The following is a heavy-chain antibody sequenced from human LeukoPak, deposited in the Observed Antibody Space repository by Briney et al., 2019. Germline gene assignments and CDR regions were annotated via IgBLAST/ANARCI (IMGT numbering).Heavy chain of an antibody. Sequence: GGSLRLSCAASGFTFSSYSMNWVRQAPGKGLEWVSYISSSSTIYYADSVKGRFTISRDNAKNSLYLQMNSLRAEDTAVYYCAREGYCSSTSCYGDWYFDLWGRGTLVTVSS. D-gene: IGHD2-2*01. CDR3: AREGYCSSTSCYGDWYFDL. J-gene: IGHJ2*01. V-gene: IGHV3-48*04. CDR2: ISSSSTI. CDR1: GFTFSSYS.